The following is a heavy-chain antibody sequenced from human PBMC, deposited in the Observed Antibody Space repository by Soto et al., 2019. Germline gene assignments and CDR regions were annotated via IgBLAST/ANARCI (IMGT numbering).Heavy chain of an antibody. CDR1: GFTFTSSA. V-gene: IGHV1-58*01. CDR3: AVTLVVPLDY. D-gene: IGHD2-15*01. CDR2: VVVGSGNT. J-gene: IGHJ4*02. Sequence: SVKVSCKASGFTFTSSAVQWGRQARGQRLEWIGWVVVGSGNTNYAQKFPERVTITRDMSTSTAYIELGSLRSEDTAVYYCAVTLVVPLDYWAQGTLVTFPS.